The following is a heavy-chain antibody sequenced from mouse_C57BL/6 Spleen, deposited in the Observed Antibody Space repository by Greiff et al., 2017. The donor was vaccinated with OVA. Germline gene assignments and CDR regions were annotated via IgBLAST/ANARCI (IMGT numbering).Heavy chain of an antibody. CDR3: ARSEDYAPYYYAMDY. CDR1: GYSFTDYN. Sequence: VQLKQSGPELVKPGASVKISCKASGYSFTDYNMNWVKQSNGKSLEWIGVINPNYGTTSYNQKFKGKATLTVDQSSSTAYMQLNSLTSEDSAVYYCARSEDYAPYYYAMDYWGQGTSVTVSS. J-gene: IGHJ4*01. V-gene: IGHV1-39*01. D-gene: IGHD2-4*01. CDR2: INPNYGTT.